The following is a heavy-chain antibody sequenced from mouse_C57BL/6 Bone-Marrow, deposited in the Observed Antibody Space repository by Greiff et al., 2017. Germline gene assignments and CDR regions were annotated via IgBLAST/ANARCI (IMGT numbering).Heavy chain of an antibody. Sequence: EVQLQQSGGGLVKPGGSLKLSCAASGFTFSDYGMHWVRQAPEKGLEWVAYISSGSSTIYYADTVKGRFTISRDNAKNTLFLQMTSLRSEDTAMYYCARVSGDAMDYWGQGTSVTVSS. CDR2: ISSGSSTI. CDR3: ARVSGDAMDY. V-gene: IGHV5-17*01. J-gene: IGHJ4*01. CDR1: GFTFSDYG. D-gene: IGHD3-1*01.